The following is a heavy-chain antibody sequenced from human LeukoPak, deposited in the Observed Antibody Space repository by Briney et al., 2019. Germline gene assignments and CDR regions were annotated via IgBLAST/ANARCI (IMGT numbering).Heavy chain of an antibody. Sequence: GGSLRLSCAASGFTFSSYEMNWVRQAPGKGLEWVSYISSSGSTIYYADSVKGRFTISRDNAKNSLYLQMNSLRAEDTAVYYCARDQASSGWFDYWGQGTLVTVSS. CDR3: ARDQASSGWFDY. V-gene: IGHV3-48*03. J-gene: IGHJ5*01. CDR2: ISSSGSTI. CDR1: GFTFSSYE. D-gene: IGHD6-19*01.